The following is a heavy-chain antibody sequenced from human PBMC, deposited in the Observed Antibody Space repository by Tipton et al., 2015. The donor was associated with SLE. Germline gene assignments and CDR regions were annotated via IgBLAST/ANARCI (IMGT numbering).Heavy chain of an antibody. V-gene: IGHV3-30*02. CDR3: AKDKGFRDYVGWYFDL. Sequence: LSLTCSASGFTFNSFGTHWVRQAPGKGLEWVALIWHDGSAEYYADSVKGRFTISRDNSKNTMYLQMNSLRPEDTAVYYCAKDKGFRDYVGWYFDLWGRGTLVTVSS. J-gene: IGHJ2*01. D-gene: IGHD4-17*01. CDR1: GFTFNSFG. CDR2: IWHDGSAE.